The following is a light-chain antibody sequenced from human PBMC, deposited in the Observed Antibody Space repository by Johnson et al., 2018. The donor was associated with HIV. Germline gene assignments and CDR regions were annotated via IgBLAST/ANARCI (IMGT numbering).Light chain of an antibody. Sequence: QSVLTQPPSVSAAPGQKVTISCSGSSSNIGNNYISWYQQLPGTAPKPLIYDNNKRPSGIPDRFSGSKSGTSATLGITGLQTGDEADYYCGTWDSSLSTYVFGTGTKVTGL. CDR3: GTWDSSLSTYV. V-gene: IGLV1-51*01. J-gene: IGLJ1*01. CDR2: DNN. CDR1: SSNIGNNY.